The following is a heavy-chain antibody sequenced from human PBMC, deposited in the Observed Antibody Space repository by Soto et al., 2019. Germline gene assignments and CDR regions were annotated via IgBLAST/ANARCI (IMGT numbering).Heavy chain of an antibody. CDR1: GYTFTSYA. J-gene: IGHJ4*02. CDR2: INAGNGNT. CDR3: ARDRIAAAGYFYY. D-gene: IGHD6-13*01. Sequence: GASVKVSCKASGYTFTSYAMHWVRQAPGQRLEWMGWINAGNGNTKYSQKFQGRVTITRDTSASTAYMELSSLRSEDTAVYYCARDRIAAAGYFYYWGQGTLVTVSS. V-gene: IGHV1-3*01.